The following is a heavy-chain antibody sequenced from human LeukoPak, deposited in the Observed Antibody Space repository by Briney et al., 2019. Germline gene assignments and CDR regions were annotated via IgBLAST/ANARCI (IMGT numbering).Heavy chain of an antibody. CDR3: ARELGIHAFDV. CDR1: GYTLTNNH. J-gene: IGHJ3*01. Sequence: ASVKVSCKASGYTLTNNHLCWVRQAPGQGLEWMGWIDPNSGVTNFAQNFQGRLTMTTDTSINTAYMELSRLTSDDTTVYYCARELGIHAFDVWGQGTLVTVSS. CDR2: IDPNSGVT. V-gene: IGHV1-2*02. D-gene: IGHD1-26*01.